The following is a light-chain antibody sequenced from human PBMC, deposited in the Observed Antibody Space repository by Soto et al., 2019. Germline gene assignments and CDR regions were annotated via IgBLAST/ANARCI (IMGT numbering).Light chain of an antibody. J-gene: IGKJ1*01. CDR2: SAS. CDR1: QSISTY. CDR3: QQSYSTPRT. V-gene: IGKV1-39*01. Sequence: DIQMTQSPSSLSASVGDRVTITCRASQSISTYLNWYQQKPGKAPKLLIYSASNLESGVPSRFSGSGSETDFTLTISGLQPEDFAGYYCQQSYSTPRTFGQGTKVDIK.